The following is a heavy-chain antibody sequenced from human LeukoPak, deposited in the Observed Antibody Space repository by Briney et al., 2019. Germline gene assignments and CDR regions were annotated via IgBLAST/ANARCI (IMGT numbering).Heavy chain of an antibody. V-gene: IGHV3-15*01. CDR2: IKSKTDGGTT. J-gene: IGHJ4*02. CDR1: GFTFSNAW. CDR3: ARDLLSSGWYSLGY. D-gene: IGHD6-19*01. Sequence: GGSLRLSCAASGFTFSNAWMSWVRQAPGKGLEWVGRIKSKTDGGTTDYAAPVKGRFTISRDDSKNTLYLQMNSLKTEDTAVYYCARDLLSSGWYSLGYWGQGTLVAVSS.